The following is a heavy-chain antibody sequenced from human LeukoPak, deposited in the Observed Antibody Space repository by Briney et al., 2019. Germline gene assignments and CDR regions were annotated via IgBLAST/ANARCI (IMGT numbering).Heavy chain of an antibody. V-gene: IGHV3-53*01. J-gene: IGHJ6*02. D-gene: IGHD3-10*01. Sequence: GGSLRLSCAASGFTVSSNYMSWVRQAPGKGLEWVSVIYSGGSTYYADSVKGRFTISRDNSKNTLYLQMNSLRAEDTAVYYCAGPGSGSYYNPSSGMDVWGQGTTVTVSS. CDR1: GFTVSSNY. CDR3: AGPGSGSYYNPSSGMDV. CDR2: IYSGGST.